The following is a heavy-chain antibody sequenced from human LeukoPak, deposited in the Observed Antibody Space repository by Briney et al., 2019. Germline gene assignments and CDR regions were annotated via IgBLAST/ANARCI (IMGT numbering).Heavy chain of an antibody. Sequence: GGSLRLSCVGSGFTFSSYSMSWVRQAPGKGLESVSYISSGGSTTYYADSVKGRFTISRDNAKNSLYLQVNSLRADDTAVYYCAREPWGSRYYLDYWGQGTLVTVSP. V-gene: IGHV3-48*04. J-gene: IGHJ4*02. CDR3: AREPWGSRYYLDY. CDR2: ISSGGSTT. D-gene: IGHD7-27*01. CDR1: GFTFSSYS.